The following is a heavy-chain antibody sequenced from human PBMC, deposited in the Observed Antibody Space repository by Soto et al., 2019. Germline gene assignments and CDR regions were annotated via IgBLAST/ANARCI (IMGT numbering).Heavy chain of an antibody. Sequence: PSETLSLTCTVSGGSISSDGYYWGWIRQPPGKGLEWIGSIYYSGSTYYNPSLKSRVTISVDTSKNQFSLKLSSVTAADTAVYYCARHTMGNYDFWSGPYNWFDPWGQGTLVTVSS. CDR2: IYYSGST. V-gene: IGHV4-39*01. D-gene: IGHD3-3*01. J-gene: IGHJ5*02. CDR3: ARHTMGNYDFWSGPYNWFDP. CDR1: GGSISSDGYY.